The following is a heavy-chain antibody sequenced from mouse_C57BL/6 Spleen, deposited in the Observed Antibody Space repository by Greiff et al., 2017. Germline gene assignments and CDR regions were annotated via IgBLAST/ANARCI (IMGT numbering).Heavy chain of an antibody. D-gene: IGHD1-1*01. CDR1: GYTFTSYW. Sequence: QVQLQQPGAELVKPGASVKLSCKASGYTFTSYWMHWVKQRPGQGLEWIGMIHPNSGSTNYNEKFKSKATLTVHKSSSTASRQISSLTSEDSAVYYCARGGTTGREPSYYFDYWGQGTTLTFSS. CDR2: IHPNSGST. V-gene: IGHV1-64*01. J-gene: IGHJ2*01. CDR3: ARGGTTGREPSYYFDY.